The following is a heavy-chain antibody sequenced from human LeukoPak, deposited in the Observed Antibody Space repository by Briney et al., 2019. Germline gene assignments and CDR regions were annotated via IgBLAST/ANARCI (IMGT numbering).Heavy chain of an antibody. J-gene: IGHJ5*02. D-gene: IGHD3-3*01. CDR3: ARGRFLEWFP. CDR2: IYYSGST. Sequence: PSETLSLTCTVSGGSISIYYWSWIRQPPGKGLEWIGYIYYSGSTNYNPSLKSRVTISVDTSKNQFSLKLSSVTAADTAVYYCARGRFLEWFPWGQGTLVTVSS. V-gene: IGHV4-59*13. CDR1: GGSISIYY.